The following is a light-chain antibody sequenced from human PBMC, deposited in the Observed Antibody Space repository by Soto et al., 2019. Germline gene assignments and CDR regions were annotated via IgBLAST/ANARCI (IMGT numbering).Light chain of an antibody. J-gene: IGLJ2*01. CDR3: CSYAGSVV. V-gene: IGLV2-23*01. CDR1: SSDVGSYNL. Sequence: QSALTQPASASGSPGQSVTISCTGTSSDVGSYNLVSWYQQHPGKAPKLMIYEGSKRPSGVSHRFSGSKSGNTASLTVSGLQAEDEADYYCCSYAGSVVFGGGTKVTVL. CDR2: EGS.